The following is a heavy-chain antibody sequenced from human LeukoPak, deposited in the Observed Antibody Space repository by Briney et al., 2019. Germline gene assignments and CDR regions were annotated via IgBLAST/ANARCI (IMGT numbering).Heavy chain of an antibody. D-gene: IGHD2-2*01. J-gene: IGHJ4*02. CDR1: GYTFSSYD. Sequence: ASVKVSCKASGYTFSSYDINWVRQAAGQGLEWMGWMNPKTGNTGFSQKFQGRVTITRDTSISTAYMELSRLTSEDTGVCYCTRGLPRDGLVVIAAASEYWGQGSLVTVSS. V-gene: IGHV1-8*03. CDR3: TRGLPRDGLVVIAAASEY. CDR2: MNPKTGNT.